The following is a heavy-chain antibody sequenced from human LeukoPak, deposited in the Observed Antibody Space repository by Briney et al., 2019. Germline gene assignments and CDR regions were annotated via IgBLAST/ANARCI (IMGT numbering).Heavy chain of an antibody. CDR1: GYTFTGYY. CDR2: INPNSGGT. D-gene: IGHD6-19*01. CDR3: ARGPLSGWYGHEFIGLDY. V-gene: IGHV1-2*04. J-gene: IGHJ4*02. Sequence: ASVEVSCKASGYTFTGYYMHWVRQAPGQGLEWMGWINPNSGGTNYAQKFQGWVTMTRDTSISTAYMELSRLRSDDTAVYYCARGPLSGWYGHEFIGLDYWGQGTLVTVSS.